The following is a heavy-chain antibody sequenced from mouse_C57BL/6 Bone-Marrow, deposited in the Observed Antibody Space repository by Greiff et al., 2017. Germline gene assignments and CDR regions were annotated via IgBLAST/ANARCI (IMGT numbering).Heavy chain of an antibody. CDR3: ARHGSPYYFDY. V-gene: IGHV5-17*01. Sequence: EVKVVESGGGLVKPGGSLKLSCAASGFTFSDYGMHWVRQAPEKGLEWVAYISSGSSTIYYADTVKGRFTISRDNAKNTLFLQMTSLRSEDTAMYYCARHGSPYYFDYWGQGTTLTVSS. CDR2: ISSGSSTI. CDR1: GFTFSDYG. D-gene: IGHD1-1*01. J-gene: IGHJ2*01.